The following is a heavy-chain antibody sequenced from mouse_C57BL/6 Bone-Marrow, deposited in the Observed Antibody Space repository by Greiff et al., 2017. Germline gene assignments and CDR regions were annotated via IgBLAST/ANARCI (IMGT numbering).Heavy chain of an antibody. J-gene: IGHJ2*01. CDR1: GFNIKHDY. Sequence: EVHLVEPGAELVRPGASVKFSCTASGFNIKHDYMHWVKQRPEQGLAWIGWIDPANGDTEYASKFQGKATIPADTSSHTAYLQLSSLTSEDTAGYYCTTESLITTDYWGQGTTLTVSS. D-gene: IGHD1-1*01. CDR2: IDPANGDT. V-gene: IGHV14-4*01. CDR3: TTESLITTDY.